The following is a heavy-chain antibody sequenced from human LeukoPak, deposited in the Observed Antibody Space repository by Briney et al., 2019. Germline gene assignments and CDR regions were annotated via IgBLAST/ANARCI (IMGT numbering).Heavy chain of an antibody. J-gene: IGHJ4*02. CDR3: ARVFDS. V-gene: IGHV4-39*07. CDR1: GGSVSTSDYY. Sequence: SETLSLTCTVSGGSVSTSDYYWGWIRQSPVKGLEWIGDVFYTGKTNYNPSLRGRATISIDTSKNQFSLKLTYVTAADTAVYYCARVFDSWGQGTLVTVPS. CDR2: VFYTGKT.